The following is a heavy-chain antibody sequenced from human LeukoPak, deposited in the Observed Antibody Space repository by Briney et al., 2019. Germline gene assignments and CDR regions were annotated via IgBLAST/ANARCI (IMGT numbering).Heavy chain of an antibody. V-gene: IGHV1-18*04. CDR3: ARDRVAAADIGAPDY. CDR2: ISAYNGNT. Sequence: GASVKVSCKASGYTFTGYYMHWVRQAPGQGLEWMGWISAYNGNTNYAQKLQGRVTMTTDTSTSTAYMELRSLRSDDTAVYYCARDRVAAADIGAPDYWGQGTLVTVSS. CDR1: GYTFTGYY. J-gene: IGHJ4*02. D-gene: IGHD6-13*01.